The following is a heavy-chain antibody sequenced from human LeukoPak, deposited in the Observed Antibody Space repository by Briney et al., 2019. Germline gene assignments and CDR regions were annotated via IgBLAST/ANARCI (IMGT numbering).Heavy chain of an antibody. CDR2: ISAYNGNT. J-gene: IGHJ4*02. CDR3: AREAVAMMFDY. CDR1: GYTFTSYG. V-gene: IGHV1-18*01. Sequence: ASVKVSCKASGYTFTSYGISWVRQAPGQGLEWMGWISAYNGNTNFAQKLQGRVTITADESTSTAYMELSSLRSEDTAVYYCAREAVAMMFDYWGQGTLVTVSS. D-gene: IGHD6-19*01.